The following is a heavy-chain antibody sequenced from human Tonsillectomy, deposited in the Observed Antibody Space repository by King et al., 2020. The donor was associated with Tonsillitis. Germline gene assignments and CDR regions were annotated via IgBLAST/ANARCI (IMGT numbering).Heavy chain of an antibody. CDR2: IFSCDEK. Sequence: VTLKESGPVLWKHTETLTLTCTVSGCSLSKARMGVRWVRQPPGKALDWLAHIFSCDEKSYSTSLKCRRTISKETAKSHVVLNMTNIDPVDTATYYCARVTTVTKSYYYYGMDVWGQGTTVTVSS. V-gene: IGHV2-26*01. D-gene: IGHD4-17*01. J-gene: IGHJ6*02. CDR3: ARVTTVTKSYYYYGMDV. CDR1: GCSLSKARMG.